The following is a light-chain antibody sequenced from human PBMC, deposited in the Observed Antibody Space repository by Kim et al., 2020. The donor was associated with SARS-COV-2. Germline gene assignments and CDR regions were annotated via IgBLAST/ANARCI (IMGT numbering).Light chain of an antibody. CDR3: SSYADSTTI. Sequence: PGQSINISCIGISSDVGNYNHVSWYQQHPGKAPRLIIYEVNKRPSGVSYRFSGSRSGNTASLTISGLQAEDEHDYYCSSYADSTTIFGGGTQLTVL. V-gene: IGLV2-23*02. J-gene: IGLJ2*01. CDR2: EVN. CDR1: SSDVGNYNH.